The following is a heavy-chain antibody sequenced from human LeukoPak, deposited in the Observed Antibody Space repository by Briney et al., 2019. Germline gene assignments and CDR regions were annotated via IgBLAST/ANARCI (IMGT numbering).Heavy chain of an antibody. V-gene: IGHV4-34*01. J-gene: IGHJ6*03. Sequence: SETLSLTCAVYGGSFSGYYWSWIRQPPGKGLEWIGEINHSGSTNYNPSLKSRVTISVDTSKNQFSLKLSSVTAADTAVYYCARGYSYGRTYYYYMDVWGKGTTVTVSS. D-gene: IGHD5-18*01. CDR2: INHSGST. CDR3: ARGYSYGRTYYYYMDV. CDR1: GGSFSGYY.